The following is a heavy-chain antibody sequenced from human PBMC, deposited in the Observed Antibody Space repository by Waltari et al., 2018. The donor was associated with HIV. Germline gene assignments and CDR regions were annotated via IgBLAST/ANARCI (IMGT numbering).Heavy chain of an antibody. Sequence: EVQLVESGGGLVQPGGSLRLSCAASGFTFSSYEMNWVRQAPGKGREWVSYISSSGSTIYYADSVKGRFTISRDNAKNSLYLQMNSLRAEDTAVYYCASGVGGAGLLIQHWGQGTLVTVSS. J-gene: IGHJ1*01. CDR3: ASGVGGAGLLIQH. V-gene: IGHV3-48*03. CDR2: ISSSGSTI. D-gene: IGHD3-10*01. CDR1: GFTFSSYE.